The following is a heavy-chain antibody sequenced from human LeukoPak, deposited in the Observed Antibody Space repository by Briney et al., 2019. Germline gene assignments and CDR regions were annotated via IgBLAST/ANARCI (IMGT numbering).Heavy chain of an antibody. J-gene: IGHJ4*02. Sequence: GPSVTVSCKAAGYTFTSYGISWVRQAPGQGLEWMGWISAYNDNTNYAQKLQGRVTMTTDTSTSTAYMELRSLRSDDTAVYYCARVHYDILTGYSYFGYGGKGTLVTVSS. CDR1: GYTFTSYG. CDR2: ISAYNDNT. V-gene: IGHV1-18*01. CDR3: ARVHYDILTGYSYFGY. D-gene: IGHD3-9*01.